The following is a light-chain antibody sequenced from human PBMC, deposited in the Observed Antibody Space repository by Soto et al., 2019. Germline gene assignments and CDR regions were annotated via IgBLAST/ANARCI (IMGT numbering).Light chain of an antibody. CDR1: SGSVSTTYY. Sequence: QTVVTQEPSFSVSPGGTVTLTCGLTSGSVSTTYYPSWYQQTPGQAPRTLIYSTNIRSSGVPDRFSGSILGNKAALTITGAQADDESDDHCMLYMGGGLVVFGGGTQLTV. V-gene: IGLV8-61*01. J-gene: IGLJ2*01. CDR2: STN. CDR3: MLYMGGGLVV.